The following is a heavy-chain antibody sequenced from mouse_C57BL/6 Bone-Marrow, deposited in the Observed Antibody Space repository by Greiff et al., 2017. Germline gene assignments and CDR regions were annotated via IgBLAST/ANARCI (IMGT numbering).Heavy chain of an antibody. Sequence: QVKLQQPGAELVRPGSSVKLSCKASGYTFPSYWMHWVKQRPIQGLEWMGNIDPSDSETHYHQKFKDKATLTVDKSSSTAYMPLSSLTSEASAVYYCAISYGNYVAWFAYWGQGTLVTVSA. CDR2: IDPSDSET. D-gene: IGHD2-1*01. J-gene: IGHJ3*01. V-gene: IGHV1-52*01. CDR1: GYTFPSYW. CDR3: AISYGNYVAWFAY.